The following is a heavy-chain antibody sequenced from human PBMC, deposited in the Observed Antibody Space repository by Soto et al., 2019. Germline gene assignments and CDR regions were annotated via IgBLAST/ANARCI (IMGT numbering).Heavy chain of an antibody. D-gene: IGHD3-16*02. Sequence: QVQLQQWGAGLLKPSETLSLTCAVYGGSFSGYYWSWIRQPPGKGLEWIGEINHSGNTNYNPSLRCRGTISVDTSKNQLSLKLSSVTAADTAVYYCAQQTKSLYDYVWWSYRSGYHLAYWGQGTLVTVSS. CDR2: INHSGNT. V-gene: IGHV4-34*01. CDR1: GGSFSGYY. CDR3: AQQTKSLYDYVWWSYRSGYHLAY. J-gene: IGHJ4*02.